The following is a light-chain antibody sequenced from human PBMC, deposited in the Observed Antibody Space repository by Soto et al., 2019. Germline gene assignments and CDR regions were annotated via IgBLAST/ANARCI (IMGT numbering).Light chain of an antibody. CDR2: DAS. CDR3: QQNYNYTWT. CDR1: QSISSW. Sequence: DIQMTQSPSTLSASVGDRVTITCRASQSISSWLAWYQQKPGKAPKLLIYDASSLESGDTSRFSGSGSGTEFTLTISSLPPDAFAPYYCQQNYNYTWTFGQGTKVDIK. V-gene: IGKV1-5*01. J-gene: IGKJ1*01.